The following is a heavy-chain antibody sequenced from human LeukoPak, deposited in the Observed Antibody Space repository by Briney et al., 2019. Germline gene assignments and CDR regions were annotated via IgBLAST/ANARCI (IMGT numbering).Heavy chain of an antibody. CDR3: ARDKVAAAGTPNWFDP. CDR1: GYTFTAHY. D-gene: IGHD6-13*01. CDR2: INAGNGNT. V-gene: IGHV1-3*01. Sequence: GASVKVSCKASGYTFTAHYIHWVRQAPGQRLEWMGWINAGNGNTKYSQKFQGRVTITRDTSASTAYMELSSLRSEDTAVYYCARDKVAAAGTPNWFDPWGQGTLVTVSS. J-gene: IGHJ5*02.